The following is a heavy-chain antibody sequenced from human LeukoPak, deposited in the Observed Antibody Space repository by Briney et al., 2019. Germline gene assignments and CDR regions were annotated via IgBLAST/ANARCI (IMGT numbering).Heavy chain of an antibody. V-gene: IGHV3-23*01. D-gene: IGHD3-10*01. CDR2: VSGSGAST. Sequence: PGGSLRLSCAASGFTFSNYAMSWVRQAPGKGLEWVSAVSGSGASTYYADSVKGRFTISRDESKNTLYLQMNSLRAEDTAVYYCARVGSGSGSYGSGNYYFDDWGPGTLVTVSS. J-gene: IGHJ4*02. CDR1: GFTFSNYA. CDR3: ARVGSGSGSYGSGNYYFDD.